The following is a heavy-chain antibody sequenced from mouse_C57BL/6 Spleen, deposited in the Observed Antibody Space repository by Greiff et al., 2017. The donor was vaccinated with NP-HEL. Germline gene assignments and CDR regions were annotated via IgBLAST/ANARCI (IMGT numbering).Heavy chain of an antibody. V-gene: IGHV5-6*01. CDR3: ARQRELRSDY. Sequence: EVNLVESGGDLVKPGGSLKLSCAASGFTFSSYGMSWVRQTPDKRLEWVATISSGGSYTYYPDSVKGRFTISRDNAKNTLYLQMSSLKSEDTAMYYCARQRELRSDYWGQGTTLTVSS. CDR1: GFTFSSYG. J-gene: IGHJ2*01. CDR2: ISSGGSYT. D-gene: IGHD1-1*01.